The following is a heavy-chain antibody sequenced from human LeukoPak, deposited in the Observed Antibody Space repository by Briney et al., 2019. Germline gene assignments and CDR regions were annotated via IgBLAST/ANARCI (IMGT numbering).Heavy chain of an antibody. J-gene: IGHJ2*01. CDR1: GFTLSSYE. D-gene: IGHD4-17*01. V-gene: IGHV3-48*03. CDR3: AIRVTTWYFDL. Sequence: GGSLRLSCAASGFTLSSYEMNWVRQAPGKGLEWVSYISSSGGTIYYAHSVQGRFTISRDNAKDSLYLQMNSLRAEDTAVYYCAIRVTTWYFDLWGRGTLVTVSS. CDR2: ISSSGGTI.